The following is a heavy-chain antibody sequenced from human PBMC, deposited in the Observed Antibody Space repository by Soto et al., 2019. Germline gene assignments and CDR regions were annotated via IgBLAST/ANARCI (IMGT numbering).Heavy chain of an antibody. Sequence: QLQLQESGPGLVKPSETLSLTCTVSGGSISSSSYYWGWIRQPPGKGLEWIGSIYYSGSTYYNPSLKSRVTISVDTSKNQFSLKLSSVTAADTAVYYCASPFSGDGSGAIPGGFDPWGQGTLVTVSS. CDR3: ASPFSGDGSGAIPGGFDP. V-gene: IGHV4-39*01. CDR1: GGSISSSSYY. D-gene: IGHD3-10*01. J-gene: IGHJ5*02. CDR2: IYYSGST.